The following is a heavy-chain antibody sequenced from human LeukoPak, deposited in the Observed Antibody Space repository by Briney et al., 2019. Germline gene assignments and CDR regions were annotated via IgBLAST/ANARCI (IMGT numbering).Heavy chain of an antibody. V-gene: IGHV3-33*01. D-gene: IGHD1-26*01. CDR1: GFTFSSYV. CDR2: IWLDGSNI. J-gene: IGHJ4*02. Sequence: PGGSLRLSCSASGFTFSSYVMHWVRQAPGKGLEWVSIIWLDGSNIYYADSVKGRFTISRDNSKNVLYLEVNSLRVEDTAAYYCARDLGATTDYWGQGTLVTVSS. CDR3: ARDLGATTDY.